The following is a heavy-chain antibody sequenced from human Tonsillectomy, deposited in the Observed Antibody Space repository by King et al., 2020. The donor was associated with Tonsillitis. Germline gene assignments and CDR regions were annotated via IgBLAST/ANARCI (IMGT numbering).Heavy chain of an antibody. J-gene: IGHJ6*02. Sequence: VQLVESGGGLDKPGGSLRLSCAASGFTFSDYYMTWIRHVPGKGLEWLTYISYSGDTTYYADSVKGRFTISRDNAKNSVYLQMNRLRAEDTAVYYCARDYYGSGSYYLHYYFGMDVWGQGTTVIVSS. D-gene: IGHD3-10*01. CDR1: GFTFSDYY. V-gene: IGHV3-11*01. CDR2: ISYSGDTT. CDR3: ARDYYGSGSYYLHYYFGMDV.